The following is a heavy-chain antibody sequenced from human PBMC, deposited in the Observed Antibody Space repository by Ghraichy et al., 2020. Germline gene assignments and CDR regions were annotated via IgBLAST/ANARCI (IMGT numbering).Heavy chain of an antibody. CDR1: GFTFSSYS. Sequence: GESLNISCAASGFTFSSYSMNWVRQAPGKGLEWVSSISSSSSYIYYADSVKGRFTISRDNAKNSLYLQMNSLRAEDTAVYYCARGKYSSGWQGTVSYYYYYMDVWGKGTTVTVSS. J-gene: IGHJ6*03. CDR3: ARGKYSSGWQGTVSYYYYYMDV. V-gene: IGHV3-21*01. CDR2: ISSSSSYI. D-gene: IGHD6-19*01.